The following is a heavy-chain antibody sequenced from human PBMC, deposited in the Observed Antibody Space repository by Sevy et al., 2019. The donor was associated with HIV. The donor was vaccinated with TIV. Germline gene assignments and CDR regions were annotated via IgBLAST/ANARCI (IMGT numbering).Heavy chain of an antibody. CDR3: AKDASSSWTGGTFQH. J-gene: IGHJ1*01. CDR1: GFIFSGYV. CDR2: ISGSGGST. Sequence: GGYLRLSCAASGFIFSGYVMSWVRQAPGKGLEWVSTISGSGGSTYYADSVKGRFAISRDNSKNTLDLEMNSLRVEDTAVYYCAKDASSSWTGGTFQHWGHGTLVTVSS. D-gene: IGHD6-13*01. V-gene: IGHV3-23*01.